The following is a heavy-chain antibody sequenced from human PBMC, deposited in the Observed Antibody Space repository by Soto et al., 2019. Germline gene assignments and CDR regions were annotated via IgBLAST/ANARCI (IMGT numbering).Heavy chain of an antibody. CDR3: AAGGVAAAATGVFDY. V-gene: IGHV1-69*13. J-gene: IGHJ4*02. CDR2: IIPIFGTA. D-gene: IGHD6-13*01. CDR1: GGTFSSYA. Sequence: SVKVSCKASGGTFSSYAISWVRQAPGQGLEWMGGIIPIFGTANYAQKFQGRVTITADESTSTAYMELSSLRSEDTAVYYCAAGGVAAAATGVFDYWGQGTLVTVSS.